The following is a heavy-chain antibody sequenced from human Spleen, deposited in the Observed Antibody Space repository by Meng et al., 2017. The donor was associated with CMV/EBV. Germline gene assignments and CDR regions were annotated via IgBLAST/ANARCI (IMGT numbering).Heavy chain of an antibody. V-gene: IGHV4-39*07. Sequence: CTVSGGSISSSSYYWGWIRQPPGKGLEWIGSIYYSGSTYYNPSLKSRVTISVDTSKNQFSLKLSSVTAADTAVYYCARDRASFSGFDYWGQGTLVTVSS. CDR3: ARDRASFSGFDY. D-gene: IGHD6-19*01. J-gene: IGHJ4*02. CDR2: IYYSGST. CDR1: GGSISSSSYY.